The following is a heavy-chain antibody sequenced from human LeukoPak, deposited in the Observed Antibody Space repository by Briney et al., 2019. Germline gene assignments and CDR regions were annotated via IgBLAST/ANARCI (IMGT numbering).Heavy chain of an antibody. CDR2: INPNSGGT. CDR3: ASYRKDDAFDI. CDR1: GYTFTGYY. V-gene: IGHV1-2*02. D-gene: IGHD1-14*01. Sequence: ASVKVSCKASGYTFTGYYMHWVRQAPGQGLEWMGWINPNSGGTNYARKFQGRVTMTRDTSISTAYMELSRLRSDDTAVYYCASYRKDDAFDIWGQGTMVTVSS. J-gene: IGHJ3*02.